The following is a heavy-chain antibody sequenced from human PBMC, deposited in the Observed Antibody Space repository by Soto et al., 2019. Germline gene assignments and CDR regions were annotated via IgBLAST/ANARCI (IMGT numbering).Heavy chain of an antibody. J-gene: IGHJ4*02. CDR1: GSTFSSYA. CDR3: AKDNGNYGSGTFSH. CDR2: ISGTGDSS. D-gene: IGHD3-10*01. V-gene: IGHV3-23*01. Sequence: GGSLRLSCAASGSTFSSYAISWVRQGPGKGLEWVSLISGTGDSSEYANSVKGRFTISRDYSKTTVFLQMNSLRAEDTAVYFCAKDNGNYGSGTFSHWGQGTLVTVSS.